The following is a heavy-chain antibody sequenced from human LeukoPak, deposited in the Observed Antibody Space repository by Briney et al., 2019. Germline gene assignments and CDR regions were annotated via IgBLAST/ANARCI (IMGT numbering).Heavy chain of an antibody. CDR2: INEDGSAK. Sequence: GGSLRLSCTASGFTFNDYWMTWVRQTPGKGLEWLANINEDGSAKNYVDSVKGRFTISRDNSKNSLYLQMNSLRAEDTALYYCAKDMTSGGYGMDVWGQGTTVTVSS. V-gene: IGHV3-7*03. J-gene: IGHJ6*02. CDR1: GFTFNDYW. D-gene: IGHD3-10*01. CDR3: AKDMTSGGYGMDV.